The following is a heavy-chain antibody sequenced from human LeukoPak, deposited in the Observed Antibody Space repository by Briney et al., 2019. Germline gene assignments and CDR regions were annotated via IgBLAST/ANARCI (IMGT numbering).Heavy chain of an antibody. CDR2: VSGGGETT. CDR1: GFTFSSNV. D-gene: IGHD2-2*01. J-gene: IGHJ1*01. Sequence: PGGSLRLSCAATGFTFSSNVMSWVRQAPGKGLEWVSAVSGGGETTYYADSVKGRFTIFRDNSKNTLYLQMNSLRAEDTAVYYCARSTTSYCSSTSGDHWGQGTLVTVSS. CDR3: ARSTTSYCSSTSGDH. V-gene: IGHV3-23*01.